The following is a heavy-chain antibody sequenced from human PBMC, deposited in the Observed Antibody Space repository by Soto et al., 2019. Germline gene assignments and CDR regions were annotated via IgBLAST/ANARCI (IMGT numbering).Heavy chain of an antibody. D-gene: IGHD3-22*01. V-gene: IGHV1-8*01. CDR2: LNPTSGNT. CDR1: GYTFVSFD. J-gene: IGHJ4*02. CDR3: VRGRDSSGWTGDFGY. Sequence: ASVKVSCKTSGYTFVSFDINWVRQATGQGLEWVGWLNPTSGNTGYAQKFRGRVTLTMNTSITTAYMELTSLRSEDTAMYYCVRGRDSSGWTGDFGYWRQGTLVTVSS.